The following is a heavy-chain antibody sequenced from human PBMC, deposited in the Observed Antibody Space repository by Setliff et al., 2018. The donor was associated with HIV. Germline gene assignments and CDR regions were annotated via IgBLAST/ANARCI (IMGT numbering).Heavy chain of an antibody. Sequence: GGSLRLSCAASGFTFSTYVLSWVRQAPGKGLEWVSALTGDGVNTYYADSVKGRFTISRDNPKRTLYLQIDSLRAEDTAVYYCAKDSEFFPVPDRSGYMDYWGQGTPVTVSS. V-gene: IGHV3-23*01. J-gene: IGHJ4*02. D-gene: IGHD5-12*01. CDR1: GFTFSTYV. CDR2: LTGDGVNT. CDR3: AKDSEFFPVPDRSGYMDY.